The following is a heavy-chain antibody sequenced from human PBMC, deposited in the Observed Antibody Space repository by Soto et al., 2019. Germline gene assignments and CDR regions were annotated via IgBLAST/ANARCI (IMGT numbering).Heavy chain of an antibody. J-gene: IGHJ6*02. CDR3: ATALFLSQGSGTSGYYYGMDV. Sequence: ASVKVSCKVSGYTLTELSMHWVRQAPGKGLEWMGGFDPEDGETIYAQKFQGRVTMTEDTSTDTAYMELSSLRSEDTAVYYCATALFLSQGSGTSGYYYGMDVWGQGTTVTVSS. V-gene: IGHV1-24*01. CDR2: FDPEDGET. D-gene: IGHD2-21*01. CDR1: GYTLTELS.